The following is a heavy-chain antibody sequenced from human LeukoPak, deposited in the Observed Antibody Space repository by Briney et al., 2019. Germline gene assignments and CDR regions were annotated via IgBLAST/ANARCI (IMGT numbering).Heavy chain of an antibody. CDR1: GGSFSGYY. D-gene: IGHD3-3*01. J-gene: IGHJ5*02. CDR2: INHSGST. Sequence: SETLSLTCAAYGGSFSGYYWSWIRQPPEKGLEWIGEINHSGSTNYNPSLKSRVTISVDTSKNQFSLKLSSVTAADTAVYYCARGGVGITIFGVVIRNWFDPWGQGTLVTVSS. CDR3: ARGGVGITIFGVVIRNWFDP. V-gene: IGHV4-34*01.